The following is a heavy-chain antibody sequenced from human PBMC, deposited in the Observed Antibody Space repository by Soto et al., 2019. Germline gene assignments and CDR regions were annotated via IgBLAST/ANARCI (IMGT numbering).Heavy chain of an antibody. CDR3: ARSFFSVVGAWHYFDY. V-gene: IGHV3-53*01. J-gene: IGHJ4*02. Sequence: GGSLRLSCAASGFTVSSNYMNWVRQAPGKGLEWVSLIYRGGGTYYADSAKGRFTISRDNSKNTLYLQMNSLRAEDTAVYYCARSFFSVVGAWHYFDYWGKETLVTVSS. CDR1: GFTVSSNY. D-gene: IGHD1-26*01. CDR2: IYRGGGT.